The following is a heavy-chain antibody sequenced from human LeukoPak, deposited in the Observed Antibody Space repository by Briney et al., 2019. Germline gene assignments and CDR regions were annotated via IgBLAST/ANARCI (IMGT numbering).Heavy chain of an antibody. V-gene: IGHV3-21*01. Sequence: GGSLRLSCAASGFTFSSYRMNWVRQAPGKGLEWVSSISSSSSNIYYADSVKGRFTISRDNAKNSLYLQMNSLRAEDTAVYYCARGSDAFDIWGQGTMVTVSS. J-gene: IGHJ3*02. CDR1: GFTFSSYR. CDR2: ISSSSSNI. CDR3: ARGSDAFDI.